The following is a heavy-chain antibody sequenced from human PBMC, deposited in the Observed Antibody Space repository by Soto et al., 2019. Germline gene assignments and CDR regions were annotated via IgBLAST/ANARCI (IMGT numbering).Heavy chain of an antibody. CDR1: GGSFSGYY. CDR2: INHSGST. D-gene: IGHD3-10*01. V-gene: IGHV4-34*01. Sequence: QVQLQQWGAGLLKPPETLSLTCAVYGGSFSGYYWSWIRQPPGKGLEWIGEINHSGSTNYNPSLKSRVTISVDTSKNQFSLKLSSVTAADTAVYYCARGRVAYYYGSGSYSRRNWFDPWGQGTLVTVSS. J-gene: IGHJ5*02. CDR3: ARGRVAYYYGSGSYSRRNWFDP.